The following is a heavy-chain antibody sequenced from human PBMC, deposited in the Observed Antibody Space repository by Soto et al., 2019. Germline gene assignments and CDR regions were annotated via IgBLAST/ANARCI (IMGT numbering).Heavy chain of an antibody. CDR3: ARDQRSYDILTGYVNWFDP. J-gene: IGHJ5*02. CDR2: IYYSGST. Sequence: QVQLQESGPGLVKPSETLSLTCTVSGGSISSYYWSWIRQPPGKGLEWIGYIYYSGSTNYNPSLNSRVTLPVDTSKNQFSLKLSSVTAADTAVYYCARDQRSYDILTGYVNWFDPWGQGTLVTVSS. D-gene: IGHD3-9*01. V-gene: IGHV4-59*01. CDR1: GGSISSYY.